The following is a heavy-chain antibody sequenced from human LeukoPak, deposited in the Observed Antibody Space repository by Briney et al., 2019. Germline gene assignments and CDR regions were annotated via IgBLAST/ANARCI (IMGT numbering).Heavy chain of an antibody. V-gene: IGHV1-69*05. CDR1: GGTFSSYA. J-gene: IGHJ5*02. D-gene: IGHD6-13*01. Sequence: SVKVSCKASGGTFSSYAISWVLQAPGQGLEWMGGIIPIFGTANYAQKFQGRVTITTDESTSTAYMELSSLRSEDTAVYYCARDLGRVSGYDFPGYSSSWYYWYDPWGQGTLVTVSS. CDR3: ARDLGRVSGYDFPGYSSSWYYWYDP. CDR2: IIPIFGTA.